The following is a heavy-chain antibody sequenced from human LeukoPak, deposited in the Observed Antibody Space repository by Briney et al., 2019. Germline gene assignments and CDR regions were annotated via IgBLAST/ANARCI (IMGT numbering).Heavy chain of an antibody. CDR3: VKDPSGNYFYFDY. D-gene: IGHD1-26*01. V-gene: IGHV3-64D*09. J-gene: IGHJ4*02. Sequence: GGSLRLSCSASGFTFSSFAMFWVRQAPGKGLEYVSGISSDGGRTNYADSVKARFTISRDNSKVTLYLQMTGLRPEDTAIYYCVKDPSGNYFYFDYWGQGTLVTVSS. CDR2: ISSDGGRT. CDR1: GFTFSSFA.